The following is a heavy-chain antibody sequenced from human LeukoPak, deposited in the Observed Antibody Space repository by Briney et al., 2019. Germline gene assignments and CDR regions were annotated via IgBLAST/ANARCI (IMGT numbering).Heavy chain of an antibody. V-gene: IGHV4-4*07. Sequence: SETLSLTCTVSGDSISNYYWSWIRQPAGKGQKWIGRIYTSGSTNYNPSLKSRVTMSVDTSKNQFSLKLSSVTAADTAVYYCAREAAAGTFYFDYWGQGTLVTVSS. CDR3: AREAAAGTFYFDY. J-gene: IGHJ4*02. CDR2: IYTSGST. CDR1: GDSISNYY. D-gene: IGHD6-13*01.